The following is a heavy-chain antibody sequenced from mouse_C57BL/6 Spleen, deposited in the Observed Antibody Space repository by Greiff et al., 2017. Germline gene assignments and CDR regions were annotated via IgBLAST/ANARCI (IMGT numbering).Heavy chain of an antibody. D-gene: IGHD2-4*01. CDR1: GYAFSSSW. CDR2: IYPGDGDT. Sequence: QVQLQQSGPELVKPGASVKISCKASGYAFSSSWMNWVKQRPGKGLEWIGRIYPGDGDTNYNGKFKGKATLTADKASSTAYMQLSILTSEDSAVYFCARSYEYDEGFAYWGQGTLVTVSA. CDR3: ARSYEYDEGFAY. J-gene: IGHJ3*01. V-gene: IGHV1-82*01.